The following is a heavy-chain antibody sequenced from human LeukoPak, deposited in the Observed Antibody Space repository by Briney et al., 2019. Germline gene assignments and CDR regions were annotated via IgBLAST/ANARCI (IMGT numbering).Heavy chain of an antibody. CDR1: GGTSSSYA. V-gene: IGHV1-69*01. Sequence: ASVKVSCKASGGTSSSYAISWVRQAPGQGLEWMGGIIPIFGTANYAQKFQGRVTITADESTSTAYMELSSLRSEDTAVYYCARGCSGGSCHIYYYYYGMDVWGQGTTVTVSS. J-gene: IGHJ6*02. D-gene: IGHD2-15*01. CDR2: IIPIFGTA. CDR3: ARGCSGGSCHIYYYYYGMDV.